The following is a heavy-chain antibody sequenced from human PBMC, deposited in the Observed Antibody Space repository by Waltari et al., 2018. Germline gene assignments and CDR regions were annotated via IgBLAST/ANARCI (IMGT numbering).Heavy chain of an antibody. CDR1: VLRFSSYS. V-gene: IGHV3-21*01. CDR3: VSGGWGFYFDY. CDR2: ISSSTTYI. Sequence: EVQLVESGGGLVKPVGSLRLSCGPSVLRFSSYSMNWVRQAPGKGLEWVSSISSSTTYIHYADSVKGRFTISRDNAKNSLYLQMNSLRVEDTAVYYCVSGGWGFYFDYWGQGTVVTVSS. J-gene: IGHJ4*02. D-gene: IGHD7-27*01.